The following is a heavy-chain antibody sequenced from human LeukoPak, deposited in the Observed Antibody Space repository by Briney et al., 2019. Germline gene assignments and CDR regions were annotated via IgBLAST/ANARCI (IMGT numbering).Heavy chain of an antibody. V-gene: IGHV3-11*04. Sequence: LSLTCTVSGGSISSYYWSWIRQPPGKGLEWVSYISSSGSTIYYADSVKGRFTISRDDSKNTLYLQMNSLSAEDTAVYYCAKPGPGGPPAYFDSWGQGTLVTVSS. CDR1: GGSISSYY. CDR2: ISSSGSTI. CDR3: AKPGPGGPPAYFDS. D-gene: IGHD1-26*01. J-gene: IGHJ4*02.